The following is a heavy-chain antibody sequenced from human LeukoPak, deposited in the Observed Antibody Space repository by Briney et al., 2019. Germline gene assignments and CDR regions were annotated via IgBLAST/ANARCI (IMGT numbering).Heavy chain of an antibody. D-gene: IGHD3-10*01. V-gene: IGHV4-59*01. Sequence: SETLSLTCTVSGGSISSYYWSWIRQPPGKGLEWIGYIYYSGSTNYNPSLKSRVTISVDTSKNQFSLKLSSVTAADTAVYYCARVNTSYGSGSAVDYWGQGTLVTVSS. CDR2: IYYSGST. CDR3: ARVNTSYGSGSAVDY. J-gene: IGHJ4*02. CDR1: GGSISSYY.